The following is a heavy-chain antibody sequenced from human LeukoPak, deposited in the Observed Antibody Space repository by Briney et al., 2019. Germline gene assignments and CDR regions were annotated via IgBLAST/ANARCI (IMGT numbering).Heavy chain of an antibody. V-gene: IGHV3-30*04. CDR1: GFTFSSYA. CDR2: ISYDGSNK. Sequence: GGSLRLSCAASGFTFSSYAMHWVRQAPGKGLEWVAVISYDGSNKYYADSVKGRFTISRDNSKNTLYLQMNSLRAEDTAVYYCARDQDSGSYYFDYWGQGTLVTVSS. D-gene: IGHD1-26*01. J-gene: IGHJ4*02. CDR3: ARDQDSGSYYFDY.